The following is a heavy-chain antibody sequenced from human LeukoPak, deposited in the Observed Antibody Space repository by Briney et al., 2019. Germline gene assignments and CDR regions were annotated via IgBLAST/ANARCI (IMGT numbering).Heavy chain of an antibody. V-gene: IGHV3-23*01. D-gene: IGHD5-18*01. J-gene: IGHJ4*02. CDR3: ARDRSGKQLWLGSFDY. CDR1: VFTFRNYD. CDR2: ISDSAT. Sequence: GGSLRLSCAASVFTFRNYDISCVRQAPGKGLEWVSTISDSATYSAGSVKGRFTISRDNSKNTLFLQMHSLRAEDTAVYYCARDRSGKQLWLGSFDYWGQGTRVTVSS.